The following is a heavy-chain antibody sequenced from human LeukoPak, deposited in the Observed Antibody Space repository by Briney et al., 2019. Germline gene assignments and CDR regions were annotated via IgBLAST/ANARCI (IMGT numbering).Heavy chain of an antibody. Sequence: SETLSLTCAVSGGSISSGGYSWSWIRQPPGKGLEWIGYIYHSGSTYYNPSLKSRVTISVDRSKSQFSLKLSSVTAADTAVYYCARSHYYGSGSLDYWGQGTLVTVSS. V-gene: IGHV4-30-2*01. CDR3: ARSHYYGSGSLDY. J-gene: IGHJ4*02. D-gene: IGHD3-10*01. CDR1: GGSISSGGYS. CDR2: IYHSGST.